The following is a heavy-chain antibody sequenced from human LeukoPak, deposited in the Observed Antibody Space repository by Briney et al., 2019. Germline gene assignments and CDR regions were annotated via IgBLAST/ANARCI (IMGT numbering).Heavy chain of an antibody. V-gene: IGHV3-7*03. Sequence: GGSLRLSRAASGFSFSDHYMDWVRQAPGKGLEWVAIIKPDGSEKYYVDPVKGRFTISRDNAENSLFLQMNGLRPEDTAVFYCARGQYTDGLSYWGQGTLVTVSS. J-gene: IGHJ4*02. CDR1: GFSFSDHY. D-gene: IGHD5-24*01. CDR2: IKPDGSEK. CDR3: ARGQYTDGLSY.